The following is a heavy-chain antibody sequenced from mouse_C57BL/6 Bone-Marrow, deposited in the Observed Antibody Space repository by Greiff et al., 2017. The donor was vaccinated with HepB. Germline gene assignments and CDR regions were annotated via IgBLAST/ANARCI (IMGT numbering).Heavy chain of an antibody. CDR2: IDPANGNT. J-gene: IGHJ2*01. D-gene: IGHD1-1*01. V-gene: IGHV14-3*01. CDR3: ALYYYGSSLDY. Sequence: VHVKQSVAELVRPGASVKLSCTASGFNIKNTYMHWVKQRPEQGLEWIGRIDPANGNTKYAPKFQGKATITADTSSNTAYLQLSSLTSEDTAIYYCALYYYGSSLDYWGQGTTLTVAS. CDR1: GFNIKNTY.